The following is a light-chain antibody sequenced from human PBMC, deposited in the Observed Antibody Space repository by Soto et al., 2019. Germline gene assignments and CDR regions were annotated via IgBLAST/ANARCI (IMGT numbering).Light chain of an antibody. CDR3: MQSLRLPLT. J-gene: IGKJ3*01. V-gene: IGKV2D-29*02. CDR1: QSLLHSDGRTY. CDR2: EVS. Sequence: ETVMTQTPLSLPATPGQPASISCKSSQSLLHSDGRTYLYWFLQKPGQSPQLLIYEVSNRCSGVPDRFSGSGSRTDFTLKISRVEAEDVGVYYCMQSLRLPLTFGPGTKVHI.